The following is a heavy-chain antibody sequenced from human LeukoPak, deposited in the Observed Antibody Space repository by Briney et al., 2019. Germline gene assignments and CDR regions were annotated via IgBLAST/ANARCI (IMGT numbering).Heavy chain of an antibody. CDR3: ARDIVVVVAAKYYYYYGMDV. J-gene: IGHJ6*02. CDR2: IYSGGST. Sequence: GGSLRLSCAASGFTVSSNYMSWVCQAPGKGLEWVSVIYSGGSTYYADSVKGRFTISRDNSKNTLYLQMNSLRAEDTAVYYCARDIVVVVAAKYYYYYGMDVWGQGTTVTVSS. V-gene: IGHV3-66*01. CDR1: GFTVSSNY. D-gene: IGHD2-15*01.